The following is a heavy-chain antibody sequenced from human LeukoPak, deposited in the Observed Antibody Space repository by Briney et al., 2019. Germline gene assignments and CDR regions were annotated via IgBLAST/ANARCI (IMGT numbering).Heavy chain of an antibody. CDR1: GGSISSGDYY. CDR2: IYYSGST. Sequence: SETLSLTCTVSGGSISSGDYYWSWIRQPPGKGLEWIGYIYYSGSTYYNPSLKSRVTISVDTSKNQFSLKLSSVTAADTAVYYCVRQTFGALYFDSWGQGTLVTVSS. J-gene: IGHJ4*02. D-gene: IGHD3-10*01. CDR3: VRQTFGALYFDS. V-gene: IGHV4-30-4*08.